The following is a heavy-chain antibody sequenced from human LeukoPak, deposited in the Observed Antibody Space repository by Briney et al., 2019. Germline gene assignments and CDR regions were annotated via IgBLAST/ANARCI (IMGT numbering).Heavy chain of an antibody. CDR2: INSDGSST. CDR1: GFTFSSYW. D-gene: IGHD5-18*01. CDR3: AREASSGTAMVDY. J-gene: IGHJ4*02. V-gene: IGHV3-74*01. Sequence: GGSLRLSCEASGFTFSSYWMHWVRQAPGKGLVWVSCINSDGSSTSYADSVKGRFTISRDNANNTLSLQMNSLRAEDTAVYFCAREASSGTAMVDYWGQGTLVSVSS.